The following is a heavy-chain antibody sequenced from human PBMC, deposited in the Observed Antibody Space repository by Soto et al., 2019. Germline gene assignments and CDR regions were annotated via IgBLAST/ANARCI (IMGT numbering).Heavy chain of an antibody. D-gene: IGHD1-26*01. V-gene: IGHV3-23*01. Sequence: GGSLRLSCAASGFTFSSYAMSWVRQAPGRGLEWVSAISGSGGSTYYADSVKGRFTISRDNSKNTLYMQMNSLRAEDTAVYYCAKTQWELPPFDYWGQGTLVTVSS. CDR3: AKTQWELPPFDY. CDR1: GFTFSSYA. J-gene: IGHJ4*02. CDR2: ISGSGGST.